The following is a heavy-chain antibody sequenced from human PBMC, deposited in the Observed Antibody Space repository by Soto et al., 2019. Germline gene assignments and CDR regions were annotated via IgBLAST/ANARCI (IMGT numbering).Heavy chain of an antibody. CDR1: GGSISSSNW. CDR3: ARWLVGAIHFDY. J-gene: IGHJ4*02. D-gene: IGHD1-26*01. Sequence: QVQLQESGPGLVKPSGTLSLTCAVSGGSISSSNWWSWVRQPPGKGLEWIGEIYHSGSTNYNPSLKSRVTVSVDKSKNHVSVKLGSVTAADTAVYYCARWLVGAIHFDYWGQGTLVTVSS. CDR2: IYHSGST. V-gene: IGHV4-4*02.